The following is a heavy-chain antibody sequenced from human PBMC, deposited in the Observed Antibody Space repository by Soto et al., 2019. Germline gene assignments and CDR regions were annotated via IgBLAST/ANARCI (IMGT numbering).Heavy chain of an antibody. CDR1: GGSFSGYY. D-gene: IGHD3-10*01. Sequence: LETLSLTCAVYGGSFSGYYWSWIRQPPGKGLEWIGEINHSGSTNYNPSLKSRVTISVDTSKNQFSLKLSSVTAADTAVYYCARDSLDYYGSGSPGMDVWGQGTTVTVSS. V-gene: IGHV4-34*01. CDR3: ARDSLDYYGSGSPGMDV. J-gene: IGHJ6*02. CDR2: INHSGST.